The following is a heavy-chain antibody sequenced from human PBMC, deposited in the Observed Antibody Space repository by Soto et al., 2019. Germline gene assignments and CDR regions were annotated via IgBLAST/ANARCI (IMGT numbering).Heavy chain of an antibody. CDR2: ILYSGTT. V-gene: IGHV4-30-4*01. J-gene: IGHJ4*02. D-gene: IGHD2-8*01. CDR3: ARNGAVEY. CDR1: GGSISSGDYS. Sequence: QVQLQESGPGLVKPSQTLSLTCTVSGGSISSGDYSWSWIRQPPGKGLEWIGYILYSGTTNYNPSLESRLTISVDTSKNQSSLKLTSVTAADTAVYYCARNGAVEYWGRGTLVTVSS.